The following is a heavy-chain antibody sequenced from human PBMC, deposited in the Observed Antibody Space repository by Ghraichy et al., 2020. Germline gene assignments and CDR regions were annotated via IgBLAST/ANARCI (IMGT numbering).Heavy chain of an antibody. Sequence: GESLNISCAASGFTVSSNFMSWVRQAPGKGLEWVSVIYTSGSAYYADSVKGRFTISRDNSKNTLYLQMNSLRAEDTAVYYCARDRGNSSPNDAFDIWGQGTMVTVSS. V-gene: IGHV3-66*01. J-gene: IGHJ3*02. CDR2: IYTSGSA. CDR3: ARDRGNSSPNDAFDI. D-gene: IGHD5-24*01. CDR1: GFTVSSNF.